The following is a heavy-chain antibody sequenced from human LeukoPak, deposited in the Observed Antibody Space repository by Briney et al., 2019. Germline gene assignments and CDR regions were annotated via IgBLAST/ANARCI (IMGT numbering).Heavy chain of an antibody. CDR2: SYYNGRT. V-gene: IGHV4-39*07. Sequence: SETLSLTCTVSGGSISPSSYSWGWIRQPPGEGLEWIGSSYYNGRTYYNPSLKSRLTISVDTSNNQFSLNLSSVTAADTAVYYCAGRGHRYSRDWGQGILVTVSS. D-gene: IGHD2-15*01. CDR1: GGSISPSSYS. CDR3: AGRGHRYSRD. J-gene: IGHJ1*01.